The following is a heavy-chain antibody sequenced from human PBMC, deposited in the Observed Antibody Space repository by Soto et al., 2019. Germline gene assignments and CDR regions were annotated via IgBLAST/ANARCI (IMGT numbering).Heavy chain of an antibody. V-gene: IGHV4-59*01. CDR2: IYYSGST. D-gene: IGHD6-19*01. J-gene: IGHJ4*02. CDR1: GGSISSYY. Sequence: XGTLSLTCTVSGGSISSYYWSGIRQPPGKGLEWIGYIYYSGSTNYNPSLKSRVTISVDTSKNQFSLKLSSVTAADTAVYYCARDGGSGWYGDFDYWGQGTLVTSPQ. CDR3: ARDGGSGWYGDFDY.